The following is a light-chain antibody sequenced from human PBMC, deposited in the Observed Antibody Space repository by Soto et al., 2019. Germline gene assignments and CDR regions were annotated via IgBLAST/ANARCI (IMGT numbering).Light chain of an antibody. Sequence: QSVLTQPASVSGSPGQSITISCTGTISDVGRYNLVSWYQQHPDKAPKLIIYEDIERASGVSHRFSGSTSGNTASLTISGLQTEDEAKYFCCSYAGGASVVFGGGTKVTVL. CDR3: CSYAGGASVV. CDR2: EDI. J-gene: IGLJ2*01. V-gene: IGLV2-23*01. CDR1: ISDVGRYNL.